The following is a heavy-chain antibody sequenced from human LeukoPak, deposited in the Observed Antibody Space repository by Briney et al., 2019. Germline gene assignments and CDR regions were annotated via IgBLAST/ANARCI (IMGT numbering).Heavy chain of an antibody. V-gene: IGHV4-59*01. CDR2: IYYSGNT. CDR1: GGSISDYY. J-gene: IGHJ2*01. CDR3: ARDRYFDL. Sequence: SETLSLTCTVSGGSISDYYWSWIRQPPGKGLEWIGYIYYSGNTNYNPSLKSRATISVDTSKNQFSLKLSSVTAADTAVYYCARDRYFDLWGRGTLVTVSS.